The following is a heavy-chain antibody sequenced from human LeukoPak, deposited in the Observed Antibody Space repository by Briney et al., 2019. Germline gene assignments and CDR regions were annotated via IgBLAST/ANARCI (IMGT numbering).Heavy chain of an antibody. J-gene: IGHJ4*02. CDR2: IHYSGST. D-gene: IGHD5-12*01. Sequence: SETLSLTCTVSGGPISSSGYFWGWIRQPPGKGLERIGNIHYSGSTYYNPSLKSRVTISVDTSKNQFSLKLTSVTAADTAMYYCATRYCPYSGCNFFPHYWGQGTLVTVSS. CDR1: GGPISSSGYF. CDR3: ATRYCPYSGCNFFPHY. V-gene: IGHV4-39*01.